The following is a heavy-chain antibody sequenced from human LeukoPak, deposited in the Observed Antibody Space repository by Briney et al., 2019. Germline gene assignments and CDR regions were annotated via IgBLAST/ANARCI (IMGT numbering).Heavy chain of an antibody. D-gene: IGHD3-10*01. CDR2: IYYSGST. J-gene: IGHJ5*02. CDR1: GGSISSYY. Sequence: SETLSLTCTVSGGSISSYYWSWIRQPPGKGLEWIGYIYYSGSTNYNPSLKSRVTISVDTSKNQFSLKLSSVTAADTAVYYCARDAWGFGSWFGPWGQGTLVTVSS. CDR3: ARDAWGFGSWFGP. V-gene: IGHV4-59*01.